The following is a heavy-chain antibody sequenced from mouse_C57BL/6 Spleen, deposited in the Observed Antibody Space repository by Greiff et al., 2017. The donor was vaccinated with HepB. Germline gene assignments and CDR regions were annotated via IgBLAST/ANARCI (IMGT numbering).Heavy chain of an antibody. CDR1: GYNFTSYW. CDR2: IYPGSGST. V-gene: IGHV1-55*01. CDR3: ARRYYGSSPDY. D-gene: IGHD1-1*01. Sequence: QVQLQQPGAELVKPGASVKMSCKASGYNFTSYWITWVKQRPGQGLEWIGDIYPGSGSTNYNEKFKSKATLTVDTSSSTAYMQLSSLTSEDSAVYYCARRYYGSSPDYWGQGTSVTVSS. J-gene: IGHJ4*01.